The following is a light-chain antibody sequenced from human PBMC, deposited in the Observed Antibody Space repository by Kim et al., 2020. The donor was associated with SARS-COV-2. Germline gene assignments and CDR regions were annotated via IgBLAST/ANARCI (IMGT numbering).Light chain of an antibody. V-gene: IGLV3-9*01. CDR2: RDN. Sequence: SVALGQTASITCGGNNIGSKKVYWYQQKPGQAPVLVIYRDNNRPSGIPERFSGSNSGNTATLTISRAQAGDEADYFCQVWDSSTVVFGGGTKVTVL. CDR3: QVWDSSTVV. J-gene: IGLJ2*01. CDR1: NIGSKK.